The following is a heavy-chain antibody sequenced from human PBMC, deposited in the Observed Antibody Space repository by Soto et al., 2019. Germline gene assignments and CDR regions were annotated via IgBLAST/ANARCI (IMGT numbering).Heavy chain of an antibody. CDR2: IDWHDDK. V-gene: IGHV2-70*01. CDR1: GFSLSTSGMC. D-gene: IGHD1-1*01. J-gene: IGHJ3*02. Sequence: SGPTLVNPTQTLTLACTFSGFSLSTSGMCVSWIRQPPGKALEWLALIDWHDDKYYSASLKTRLTISKDTSKNQVVLTMTNMDPVHTATYLCPRNRRDAYNWDIFDIWREGTMVTVSS. CDR3: PRNRRDAYNWDIFDI.